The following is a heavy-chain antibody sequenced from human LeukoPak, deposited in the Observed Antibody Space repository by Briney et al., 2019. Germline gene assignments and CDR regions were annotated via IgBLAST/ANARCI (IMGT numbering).Heavy chain of an antibody. CDR2: ISGSGGST. CDR1: GFTFSSCG. D-gene: IGHD5-18*01. Sequence: GGSLRLSCAASGFTFSSCGMHWVRQAPGKGLEWVSAISGSGGSTYYADSVKGRFTISRDNSKNTLYLQMNSLRAEDTAVYYCARRSNTAMVDYWGQGTLVTVSS. J-gene: IGHJ4*02. V-gene: IGHV3-23*01. CDR3: ARRSNTAMVDY.